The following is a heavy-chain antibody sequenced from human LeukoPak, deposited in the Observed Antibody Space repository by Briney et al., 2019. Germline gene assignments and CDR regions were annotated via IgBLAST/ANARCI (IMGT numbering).Heavy chain of an antibody. CDR1: GYTFTGYY. CDR3: ARGHSQAASFDY. J-gene: IGHJ4*02. V-gene: IGHV1-2*02. D-gene: IGHD6-13*01. CDR2: GWINCNSGLMGWINPNSGGT. Sequence: ASVKVSCKASGYTFTGYYMHWVRQAPGQGLEWMGWINCNSGLMGWINPNSGGTDYAQKFQGRVTMTRDTSISTAYMELSGLRSDETAVYYSARGHSQAASFDYWGQGTLVTVSS.